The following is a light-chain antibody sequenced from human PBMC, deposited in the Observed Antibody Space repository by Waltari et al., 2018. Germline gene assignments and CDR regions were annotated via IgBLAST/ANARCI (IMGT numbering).Light chain of an antibody. CDR3: CSYAGNYIFI. CDR2: DVP. CDR1: SSDVGYYNF. V-gene: IGLV2-11*01. Sequence: QSALTQPHSVSGSPGQSVTISCTGTSSDVGYYNFVSWYQQHPGKAPKLRIKDVPKRPSGVPVRYSGSKSGNTASLTISGLQAEDEADYYCCSYAGNYIFIFATGTKVTVL. J-gene: IGLJ1*01.